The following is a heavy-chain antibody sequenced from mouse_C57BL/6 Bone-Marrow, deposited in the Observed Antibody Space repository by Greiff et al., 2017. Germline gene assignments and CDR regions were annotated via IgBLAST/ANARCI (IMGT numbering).Heavy chain of an antibody. J-gene: IGHJ4*01. CDR1: GFTFSSYA. CDR3: ARGLLPYAMDY. CDR2: ISDGGSYT. D-gene: IGHD2-3*01. V-gene: IGHV5-4*03. Sequence: EVMLVESGGGLVKPGGSLKLSCAASGFTFSSYAMSWVRQTPEKRLEWVANISDGGSYTYYPDNVKGRFTISRDNAKNNLYLQMSHLKSEDTAMYYCARGLLPYAMDYWGQGTSVTVSS.